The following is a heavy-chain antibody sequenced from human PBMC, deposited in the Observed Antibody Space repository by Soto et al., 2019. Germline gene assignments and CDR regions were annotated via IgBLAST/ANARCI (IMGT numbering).Heavy chain of an antibody. D-gene: IGHD3-16*01. J-gene: IGHJ3*01. CDR3: TREASSWGFAFDL. Sequence: EVQLLESGGGLVQPGGSLRLSCAASGFTFSHYAMSWVRQAPGKGLQWVSTIFGSGAPTHYADSVKGRFGISRDNSNNMLFLEMNSIKDEDTAGYYCTREASSWGFAFDLWGQGTRVAVSS. CDR1: GFTFSHYA. V-gene: IGHV3-23*01. CDR2: IFGSGAPT.